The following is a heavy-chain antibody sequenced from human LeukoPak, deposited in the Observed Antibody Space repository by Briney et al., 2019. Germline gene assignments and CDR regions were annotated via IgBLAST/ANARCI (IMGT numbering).Heavy chain of an antibody. D-gene: IGHD2-15*01. V-gene: IGHV3-9*01. Sequence: GGSLRLSCAASGFTFEDYAMHWVRQAPGKGLEWVSGINWNSASTGYADSVKGRFTISRDNSKNTLYLQMNSLRAEDTAVYYCAKSGQHDKFDYWGQGTLVTVSS. CDR2: INWNSAST. CDR3: AKSGQHDKFDY. CDR1: GFTFEDYA. J-gene: IGHJ4*02.